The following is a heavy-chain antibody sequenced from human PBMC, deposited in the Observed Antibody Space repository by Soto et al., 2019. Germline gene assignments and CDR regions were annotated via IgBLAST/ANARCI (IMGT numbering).Heavy chain of an antibody. V-gene: IGHV6-1*01. D-gene: IGHD3-10*01. CDR3: ARDRSRGITMVRGVPLYYYYGMDV. Sequence: SQTLSLTCAISGDSVSSNSAAWNWIRQSPSRGLEWLGRTYYRSKWYNDYAVSVKSRITINPDTSKNQFSLQLNSVTPEDTAVYYCARDRSRGITMVRGVPLYYYYGMDVWSQGTTVTVSS. CDR1: GDSVSSNSAA. CDR2: TYYRSKWYN. J-gene: IGHJ6*02.